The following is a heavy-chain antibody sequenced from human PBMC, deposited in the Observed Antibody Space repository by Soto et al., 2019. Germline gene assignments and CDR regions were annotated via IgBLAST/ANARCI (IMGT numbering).Heavy chain of an antibody. J-gene: IGHJ3*02. V-gene: IGHV1-69*13. CDR2: IIPIFGTA. CDR1: GGTFSSNA. Sequence: GASVKVSCKDSGGTFSSNAISWVRQAPGQGLEWMGGIIPIFGTANYAQKFQGRVTITADESTSTAYMELSSLRSEDTAVYYCARDYYDSSDAFDIWGQGTMVTVSS. D-gene: IGHD3-22*01. CDR3: ARDYYDSSDAFDI.